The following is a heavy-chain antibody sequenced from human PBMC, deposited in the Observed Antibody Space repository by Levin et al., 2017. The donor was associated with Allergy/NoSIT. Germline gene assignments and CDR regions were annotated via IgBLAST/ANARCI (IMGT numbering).Heavy chain of an antibody. J-gene: IGHJ4*02. CDR3: ARDFCSTTSCYDY. V-gene: IGHV3-33*01. D-gene: IGHD2-2*01. CDR1: GFTFNTHG. CDR2: IWYDGSNT. Sequence: PGGSLSLSCAASGFTFNTHGMTWVRQAPGKGLEWVAFIWYDGSNTYYADSVRGRFTVSRDNSKNTLYLQMNSLRAEDTAVYYCARDFCSTTSCYDYWGQGTLVTVSS.